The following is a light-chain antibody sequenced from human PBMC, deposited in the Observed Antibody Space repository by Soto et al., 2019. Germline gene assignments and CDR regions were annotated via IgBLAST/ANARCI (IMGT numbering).Light chain of an antibody. CDR2: GAS. V-gene: IGKV3-20*01. Sequence: EILVTQSPDTLSGSPGDRATLSWRASQSVSNNYLACYQQKPRHAPRLLIYGASNRATGIPDRLSGSASGTDFTLTISRMQPEDSAVYYCQQYGSSGTFGHGTKVDIK. CDR1: QSVSNNY. CDR3: QQYGSSGT. J-gene: IGKJ1*01.